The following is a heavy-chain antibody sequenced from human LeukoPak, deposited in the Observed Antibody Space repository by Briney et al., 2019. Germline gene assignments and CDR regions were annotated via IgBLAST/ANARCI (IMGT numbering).Heavy chain of an antibody. Sequence: GASVKVSCKASGYTFTNYGISWVRQAPGQGLEWMGWINTNTGNPTYAQGFTGRFVFSLDTSVSTAYLQISSLKAEDTAVYYCATRYGSTHYYSRDVWAKGTRVTVPS. CDR1: GYTFTNYG. CDR3: ATRYGSTHYYSRDV. J-gene: IGHJ6*03. CDR2: INTNTGNP. D-gene: IGHD6-13*01. V-gene: IGHV7-4-1*02.